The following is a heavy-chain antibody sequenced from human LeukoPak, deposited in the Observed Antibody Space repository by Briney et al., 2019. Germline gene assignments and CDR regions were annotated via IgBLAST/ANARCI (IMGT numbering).Heavy chain of an antibody. V-gene: IGHV1-69*13. Sequence: ASVKVSCKASGGTFSSYAISWVRQAPGQGLEWMGGIIPIFGTANYAQKFQGRVTITADESTSTAYMELSSLRSEDTAVYYCARGGYSYYYYFDYWGQGTLVTVSS. CDR2: IIPIFGTA. D-gene: IGHD5-18*01. J-gene: IGHJ4*02. CDR3: ARGGYSYYYYFDY. CDR1: GGTFSSYA.